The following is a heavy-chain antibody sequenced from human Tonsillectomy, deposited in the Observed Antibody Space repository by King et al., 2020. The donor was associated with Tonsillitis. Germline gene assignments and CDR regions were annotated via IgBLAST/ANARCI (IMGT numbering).Heavy chain of an antibody. CDR1: GYSFSYYW. V-gene: IGHV5-51*01. CDR2: IYADDSDT. Sequence: VQLVESGAEVKKPGESLKISCKGSGYSFSYYWIGWVRQMPGKGLEWMGIIYADDSDTRYGPSFQGQITISVDKSISTAYLQVSSLEASDTAMYYCARHGRLVHPTTTETNFYFDLWGRGTLVTVSS. CDR3: ARHGRLVHPTTTETNFYFDL. D-gene: IGHD1-14*01. J-gene: IGHJ2*01.